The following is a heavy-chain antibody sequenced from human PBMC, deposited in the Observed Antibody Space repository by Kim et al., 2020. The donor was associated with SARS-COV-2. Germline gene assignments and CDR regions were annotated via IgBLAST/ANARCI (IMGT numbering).Heavy chain of an antibody. V-gene: IGHV3-23*01. D-gene: IGHD2-8*02. Sequence: TYYADSVKGRFTISRDNSKNTLYLQMNSLRAEDTAVYYCAKRKTSVVLDYWGQGTLVTVSS. J-gene: IGHJ4*02. CDR2: T. CDR3: AKRKTSVVLDY.